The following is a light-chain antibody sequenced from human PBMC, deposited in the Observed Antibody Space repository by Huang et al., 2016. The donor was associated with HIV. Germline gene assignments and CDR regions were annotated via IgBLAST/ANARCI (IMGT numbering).Light chain of an antibody. CDR3: MQGSHRPPT. CDR1: QSLVHSDGNTY. CDR2: KVS. V-gene: IGKV2-30*02. Sequence: DVVMTQSPLSLPVTLGQPASISCRSSQSLVHSDGNTYLNWFQQRPGQSPRRLIYKVSNRDSGVPDRFSGSGSGTDFTLRISRVEAEDVGIYYCMQGSHRPPTVGPGTKVDI. J-gene: IGKJ3*01.